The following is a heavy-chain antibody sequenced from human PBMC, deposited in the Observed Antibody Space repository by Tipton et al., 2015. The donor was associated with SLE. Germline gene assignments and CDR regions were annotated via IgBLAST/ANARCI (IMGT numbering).Heavy chain of an antibody. D-gene: IGHD3-3*01. Sequence: SLRLSCAASGFSVSSNYMSWVRQAPGKGLEWVSVIYSAGDTYYADSVKGRFTISRDNAQNTVYLQMNSLRAEDTAIYYCARSGSLKDYDFWSANSWGQGTLVTVSS. CDR3: ARSGSLKDYDFWSANS. CDR2: IYSAGDT. CDR1: GFSVSSNY. V-gene: IGHV3-53*01. J-gene: IGHJ4*02.